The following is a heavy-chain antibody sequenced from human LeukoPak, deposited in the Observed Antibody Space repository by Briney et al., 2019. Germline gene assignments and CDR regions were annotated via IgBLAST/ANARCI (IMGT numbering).Heavy chain of an antibody. V-gene: IGHV4-59*01. Sequence: SETLSLTFTVSGGSISSYYWSWIRQPPGKGLEWIGYIYYSGSTNYNPSLKSRVTISVDTSKNQFSLKLSSVTAADTAVYYCARGPGSGSTFDYWGQGTLVTVSS. CDR3: ARGPGSGSTFDY. CDR2: IYYSGST. CDR1: GGSISSYY. D-gene: IGHD3-10*01. J-gene: IGHJ4*02.